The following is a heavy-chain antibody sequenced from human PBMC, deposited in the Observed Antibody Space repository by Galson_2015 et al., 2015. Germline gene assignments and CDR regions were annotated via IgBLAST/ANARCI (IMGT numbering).Heavy chain of an antibody. Sequence: SLRLSCAASGFIVSNNYMDWVRQAPGKGLEWVSVIYSGGGTYYADSVKSRFTISRDSSKNRVYLQMNSLRAEDTAVYYCARWQPGGSSYHYYGMVVWGQGTTVTVSS. CDR1: GFIVSNNY. J-gene: IGHJ6*02. CDR3: ARWQPGGSSYHYYGMVV. D-gene: IGHD3-10*01. V-gene: IGHV3-53*01. CDR2: IYSGGGT.